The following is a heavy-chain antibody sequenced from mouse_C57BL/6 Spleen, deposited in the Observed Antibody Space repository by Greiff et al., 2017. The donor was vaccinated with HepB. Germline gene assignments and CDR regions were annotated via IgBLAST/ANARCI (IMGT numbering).Heavy chain of an antibody. CDR3: TSTMITTDAY. CDR1: GFNIKDDY. J-gene: IGHJ3*01. V-gene: IGHV14-4*01. Sequence: EVQLQQSGAELVRPGASVKLSCTASGFNIKDDYMHWVKQRPEQGLEWIGWIDPENGDTEYASKFQGKATITADTSSNTAYLQLSSLTSEDTAVYYGTSTMITTDAYWGQGTLVTVSA. CDR2: IDPENGDT. D-gene: IGHD2-4*01.